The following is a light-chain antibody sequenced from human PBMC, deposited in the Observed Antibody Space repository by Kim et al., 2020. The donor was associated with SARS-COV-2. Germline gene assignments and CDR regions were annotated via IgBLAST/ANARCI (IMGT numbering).Light chain of an antibody. V-gene: IGKV3-20*01. J-gene: IGKJ2*03. CDR3: QQYGRSLFS. CDR1: QSVSSSY. Sequence: WSPGQRATLSCRASQSVSSSYLAWYQQKPGQAPRLLIYSASSRATGIPDRFSGSGSGTDFTLTISRLEPEDFAVYYCQQYGRSLFSFGQGTKLEI. CDR2: SAS.